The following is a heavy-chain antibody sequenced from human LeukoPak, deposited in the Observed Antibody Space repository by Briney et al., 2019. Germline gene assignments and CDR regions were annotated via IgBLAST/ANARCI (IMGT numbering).Heavy chain of an antibody. CDR1: GFTFSSYS. Sequence: GGSLRLSCAASGFTFSSYSMNWVRQAPGKGLEWVSSISSSSSYIYYADSVKGRFTISRDNAKNSLYLQMNSLRAEDTAVYYCARAGYDFWSGYPTALDYWGQGTLVTVSS. V-gene: IGHV3-21*01. D-gene: IGHD3-3*01. CDR3: ARAGYDFWSGYPTALDY. J-gene: IGHJ4*02. CDR2: ISSSSSYI.